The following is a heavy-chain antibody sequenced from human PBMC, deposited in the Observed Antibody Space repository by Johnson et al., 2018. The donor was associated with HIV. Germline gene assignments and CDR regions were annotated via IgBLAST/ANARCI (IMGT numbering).Heavy chain of an antibody. Sequence: VQLVESGGGLVKPGGSLRLSCAASGFSFSDYYMSWIRQAPGKGLECVSYISSSGSTIYYADSVKGRFTISRDNAKNSVFLQMNTLGADDTAFYYCARAHLIFPKNAFDVWGQGAMVMVSS. V-gene: IGHV3-11*04. CDR3: ARAHLIFPKNAFDV. J-gene: IGHJ3*01. CDR1: GFSFSDYY. D-gene: IGHD3-3*02. CDR2: ISSSGSTI.